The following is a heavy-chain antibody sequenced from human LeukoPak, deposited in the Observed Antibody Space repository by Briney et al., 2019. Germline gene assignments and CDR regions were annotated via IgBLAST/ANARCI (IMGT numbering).Heavy chain of an antibody. CDR1: GFTFSSYG. Sequence: PGGSLRLSCAASGFTFSSYGMHWVRQAPGKGLEWVAVISYDGSNKYYADSVKGRFTISRDNSKNTLYLQMNSLRAEDTAVYYCAKETWIAAAGAEYFQHWGQGTLVTVSS. CDR3: AKETWIAAAGAEYFQH. CDR2: ISYDGSNK. V-gene: IGHV3-30*18. J-gene: IGHJ1*01. D-gene: IGHD6-13*01.